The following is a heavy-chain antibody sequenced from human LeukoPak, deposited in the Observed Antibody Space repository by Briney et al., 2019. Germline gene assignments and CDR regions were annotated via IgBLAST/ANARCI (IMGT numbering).Heavy chain of an antibody. D-gene: IGHD3-10*01. V-gene: IGHV4-39*01. J-gene: IGHJ6*03. Sequence: SETLSLTCTVSGGSISSSSYYWGWIRQPPGKGLEWIGSIYYSGSTYYNPSLKSRVTISVDTSKIQISLKLNSVTAADTAVYYCARHRYYYRSGSYYGAPYYMDVWGKGTTVTISS. CDR1: GGSISSSSYY. CDR3: ARHRYYYRSGSYYGAPYYMDV. CDR2: IYYSGST.